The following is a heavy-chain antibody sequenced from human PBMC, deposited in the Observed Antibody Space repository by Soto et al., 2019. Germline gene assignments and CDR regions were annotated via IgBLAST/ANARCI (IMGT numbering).Heavy chain of an antibody. CDR2: MIPIFGTA. D-gene: IGHD1-1*01. V-gene: IGHV1-69*13. Sequence: SVNXSCNASEGTLSSYSISWVPQAIGQGIEWMGGMIPIFGTANYAQKLQGRVTITADESTSTAYMELSSLRSEDTALYYCASERSGPNVYGAFDIWGQGTMVTVSS. CDR3: ASERSGPNVYGAFDI. J-gene: IGHJ3*02. CDR1: EGTLSSYS.